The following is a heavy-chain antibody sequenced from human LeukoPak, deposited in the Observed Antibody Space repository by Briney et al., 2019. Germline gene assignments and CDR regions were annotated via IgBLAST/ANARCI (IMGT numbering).Heavy chain of an antibody. D-gene: IGHD3-22*01. CDR1: GYTFTSYG. J-gene: IGHJ4*02. CDR3: ARDHNYYDTSGYYYGSESYFDY. V-gene: IGHV1-18*01. Sequence: GASVKVSCKASGYTFTSYGFSWVRQAPGQGLEWMGWVSAYNGNTKDAQKLQGRVTMTTDTFTTTAYMELRSLRSDDTAVYYCARDHNYYDTSGYYYGSESYFDYWGQGTLVAVSS. CDR2: VSAYNGNT.